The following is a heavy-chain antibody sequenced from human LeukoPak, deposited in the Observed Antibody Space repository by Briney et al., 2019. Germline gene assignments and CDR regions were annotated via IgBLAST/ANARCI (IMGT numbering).Heavy chain of an antibody. CDR1: GGSFSGYY. Sequence: SETLSLTCAVYGGSFSGYYWSWIRQPPGKGLEWIGEINHSGSTNYNPSLKSRVTISVDKSKNQFSLKLSSVTAADTAAYYCASGPSYSSGWYYFDYWGQGTLVTVSS. CDR3: ASGPSYSSGWYYFDY. CDR2: INHSGST. D-gene: IGHD6-19*01. V-gene: IGHV4-34*01. J-gene: IGHJ4*02.